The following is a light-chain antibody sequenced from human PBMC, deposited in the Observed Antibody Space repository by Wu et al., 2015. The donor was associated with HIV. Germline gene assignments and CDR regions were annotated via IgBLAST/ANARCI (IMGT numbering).Light chain of an antibody. CDR2: DAS. J-gene: IGKJ2*03. CDR3: QQYGNSPRYG. Sequence: EIVLTQSPATLSLSPGERVTLSCRASQSVSDYLAWYQQKPGQAPRLLIYDASNRATGIPARFSGSGSGTDFTLTISRLVPEDFAVYYCQQYGNSPRYGFGQGTRLEI. CDR1: QSVSDY. V-gene: IGKV3-11*01.